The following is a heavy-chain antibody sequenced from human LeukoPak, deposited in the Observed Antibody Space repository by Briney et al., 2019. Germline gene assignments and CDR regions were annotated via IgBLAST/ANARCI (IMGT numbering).Heavy chain of an antibody. J-gene: IGHJ4*02. V-gene: IGHV3-23*01. CDR3: AKDSRGTTTTIYYFDC. CDR1: GFTFSTYA. D-gene: IGHD4-17*01. Sequence: GGSLRLSCAASGFTFSTYAMTWVRQAPGKGLEWVSGISGGGSYTYYADSVKGRFTISRDNSKNTLSLQMNSLRAEDTAVYYCAKDSRGTTTTIYYFDCWGQGTLVTVSS. CDR2: ISGGGSYT.